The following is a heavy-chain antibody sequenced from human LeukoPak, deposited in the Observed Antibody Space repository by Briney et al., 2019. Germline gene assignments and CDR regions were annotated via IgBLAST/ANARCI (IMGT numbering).Heavy chain of an antibody. CDR1: GFTFDDYA. Sequence: PGESLRLSCADSGFTFDDYAMDWVRQVPGRGLEWVSGINWNGRITEYADSVKDRFTISRQNTKNSLYLYMNNLGGEDTALYFCARGSVQLWLRDTYYYMDVWGKGTTVTVSS. J-gene: IGHJ6*03. CDR3: ARGSVQLWLRDTYYYMDV. D-gene: IGHD5-18*01. V-gene: IGHV3-20*04. CDR2: INWNGRIT.